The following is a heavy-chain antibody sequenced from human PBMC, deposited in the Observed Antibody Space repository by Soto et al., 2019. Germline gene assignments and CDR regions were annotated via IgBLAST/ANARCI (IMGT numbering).Heavy chain of an antibody. Sequence: GGSLRLSCAASGFTFSSYGMHWVRQAPGKGLEWVAVISYDGSNKYYADSVKGRFTISRDNSKNTLYLQMNSLRAEDTAVYYCAKVKQWLADKTLDYWGQGTLVTVSS. CDR1: GFTFSSYG. CDR2: ISYDGSNK. V-gene: IGHV3-30*18. J-gene: IGHJ4*02. CDR3: AKVKQWLADKTLDY. D-gene: IGHD6-19*01.